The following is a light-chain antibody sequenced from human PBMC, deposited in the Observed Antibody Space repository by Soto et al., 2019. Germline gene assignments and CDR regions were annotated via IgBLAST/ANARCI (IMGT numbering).Light chain of an antibody. Sequence: DIQMTPSPSSLSASVGDRVTITCRASQSISSYLNWYQQKPGKAPKLLIYAASSLQSGVPSRFSGSGSGTDFTLTISSLQPEDFVTYYCQQSYSTPLGFGPGTKVDIK. J-gene: IGKJ3*01. CDR1: QSISSY. CDR2: AAS. CDR3: QQSYSTPLG. V-gene: IGKV1-39*01.